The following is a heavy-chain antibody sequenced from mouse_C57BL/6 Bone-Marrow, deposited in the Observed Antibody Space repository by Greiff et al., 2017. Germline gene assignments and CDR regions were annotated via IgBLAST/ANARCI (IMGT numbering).Heavy chain of an antibody. CDR1: GYTFTSYG. D-gene: IGHD3-2*02. Sequence: QVQLQQSGAELARPGASVKLSCKASGYTFTSYGISWVKQRTGQGLEWIGEIYPRSGNTYYNEKFKGKATLTADKSSSTAYMELRSLTSEDSAVYFWARETAQARAWFAYGGQGTLVTVSA. J-gene: IGHJ3*01. CDR3: ARETAQARAWFAY. V-gene: IGHV1-81*01. CDR2: IYPRSGNT.